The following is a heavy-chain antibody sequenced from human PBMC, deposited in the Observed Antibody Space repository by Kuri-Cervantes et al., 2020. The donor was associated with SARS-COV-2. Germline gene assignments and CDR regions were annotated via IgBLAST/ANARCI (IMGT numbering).Heavy chain of an antibody. CDR1: GYTFTSYG. D-gene: IGHD6-13*01. Sequence: SVKVSCKASGYTFTSYGISWVRQAPGQGLEWMGGIIPIFGTANYAQKFQGRVTITADESTSTAYMELSSLRAEDTAVYYCAKDPGSWPYYYYMDVWGKGTTVTVSS. CDR3: AKDPGSWPYYYYMDV. CDR2: IIPIFGTA. V-gene: IGHV1-69*13. J-gene: IGHJ6*03.